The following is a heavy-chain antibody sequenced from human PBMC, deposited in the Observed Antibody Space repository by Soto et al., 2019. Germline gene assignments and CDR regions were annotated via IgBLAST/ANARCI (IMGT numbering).Heavy chain of an antibody. V-gene: IGHV3-11*05. CDR2: ITGSSDYT. J-gene: IGHJ6*02. CDR1: GFTFSDYY. Sequence: QVQLVESGGGLVRPGGSLRLSCAASGFTFSDYYMTWIRQAPGKGLEWVSYITGSSDYTNYADSVKGRFTISRDNVKNSLYLQMNSLRAEDSAVYYCAGEYCCGMDVWGQGTTVTVSS. CDR3: AGEYCCGMDV.